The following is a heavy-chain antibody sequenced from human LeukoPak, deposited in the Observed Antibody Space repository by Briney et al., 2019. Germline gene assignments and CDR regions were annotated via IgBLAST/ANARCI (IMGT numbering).Heavy chain of an antibody. J-gene: IGHJ4*02. CDR1: GFTVSSNY. V-gene: IGHV4-59*02. CDR2: MYYSGIT. D-gene: IGHD6-6*01. Sequence: PGGSLRLSCETSGFTVSSNYMSWVRQAPGKGLEWIGYMYYSGITNYNPSLQGRVTISVDTSKNHFSLKLRSVTASDTAVYYCARLSVAAEYYFDYWGQGTLVTVSS. CDR3: ARLSVAAEYYFDY.